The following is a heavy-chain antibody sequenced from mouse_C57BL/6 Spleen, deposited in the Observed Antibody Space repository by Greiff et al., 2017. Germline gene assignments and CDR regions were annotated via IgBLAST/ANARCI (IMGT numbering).Heavy chain of an antibody. CDR1: GFTFSDYG. V-gene: IGHV5-17*01. CDR3: ARQGDWYFDV. Sequence: EVQRVESGGGLVKPGGSLKLSCAASGFTFSDYGMHWVRQAPEKGLEWVAYISSGSSTIDYADTVKGRFTISRDNAKNTLFLQMTSLRSEDTAMYYCARQGDWYFDVWGTGTTVTVSS. J-gene: IGHJ1*03. CDR2: ISSGSSTI.